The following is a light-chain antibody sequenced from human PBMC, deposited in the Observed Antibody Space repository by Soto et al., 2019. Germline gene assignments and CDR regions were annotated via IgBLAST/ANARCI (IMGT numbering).Light chain of an antibody. V-gene: IGLV2-14*01. Sequence: QSALTQPASVSGSPGQSITISCTGTSSDVGGYKFVSWYQQHPGKAPKFLIYDVNVRPSGVSDRFSGSKSGNTASLTISGLQAEDGADYYCCSYTSGSRYVFGTGTKVTVL. CDR1: SSDVGGYKF. CDR2: DVN. CDR3: CSYTSGSRYV. J-gene: IGLJ1*01.